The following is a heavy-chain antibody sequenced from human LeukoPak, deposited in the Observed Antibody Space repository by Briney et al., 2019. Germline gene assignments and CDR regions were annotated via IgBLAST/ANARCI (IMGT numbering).Heavy chain of an antibody. D-gene: IGHD3-9*01. CDR3: ASAPAGWDILAGYTIDY. J-gene: IGHJ4*02. Sequence: SQTRSLTWAIAGDSIAINSAGWNWIRQSPLRGLEWLGRTYDRSKWCNDYAVSVKRRITTNPDTSKNAFSLQISSVSPDDTAVYYCASAPAGWDILAGYTIDYWGQGPLVPVSS. V-gene: IGHV6-1*01. CDR2: TYDRSKWCN. CDR1: GDSIAINSAG.